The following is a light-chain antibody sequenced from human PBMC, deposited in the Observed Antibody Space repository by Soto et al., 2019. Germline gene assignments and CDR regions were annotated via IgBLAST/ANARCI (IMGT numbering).Light chain of an antibody. Sequence: DIQMTQSPSTLPASVGDRVTITCRASQSISSWLAWYQQKPGKAPKLLIHKASTLESGVPSRFSGSGSGTEFTLTISSLQSEDFATYYCQQYQSYSYTVGQGTKLNIK. V-gene: IGKV1-5*03. CDR2: KAS. CDR3: QQYQSYSYT. CDR1: QSISSW. J-gene: IGKJ2*01.